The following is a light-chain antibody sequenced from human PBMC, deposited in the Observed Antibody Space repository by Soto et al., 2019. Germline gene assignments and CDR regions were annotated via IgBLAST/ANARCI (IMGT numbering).Light chain of an antibody. CDR3: QQAFSFPYT. J-gene: IGKJ2*01. V-gene: IGKV1-12*01. CDR1: QSVSDW. CDR2: SAS. Sequence: DVQMTQSPSSVTASVGETVTITCRASQSVSDWVAWYQQKPGKAPRLLMYSASTLQSCVPPRFRGSGSGTDFSLTITSLQAEDFATYFCQQAFSFPYTFGQGTKLEI.